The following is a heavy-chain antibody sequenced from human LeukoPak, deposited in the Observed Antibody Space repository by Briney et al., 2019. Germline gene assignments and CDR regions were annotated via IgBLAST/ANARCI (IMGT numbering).Heavy chain of an antibody. CDR3: ARGLMTAPFDY. V-gene: IGHV4-34*01. J-gene: IGHJ4*02. D-gene: IGHD5-18*01. Sequence: SETLSLTCAVYGGSFSGYYWSWIRQAPGKGLEWIGEINHSGSTNYNPSLKSRVTISVDTSKNQLSLKLSSVTAADTAVYYCARGLMTAPFDYWGQGTLVTVSS. CDR1: GGSFSGYY. CDR2: INHSGST.